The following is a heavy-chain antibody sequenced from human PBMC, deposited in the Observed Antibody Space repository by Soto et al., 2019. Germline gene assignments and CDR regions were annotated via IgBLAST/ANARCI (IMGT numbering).Heavy chain of an antibody. D-gene: IGHD2-2*01. V-gene: IGHV4-34*01. CDR1: GGSFSGYY. CDR3: ARGPLAGINCSSTNCWGGFDY. CDR2: INHSGST. J-gene: IGHJ4*02. Sequence: QVQLQQWGAGLLKPSETLSLTCAVYGGSFSGYYWSWIRQPPGKGLGWIGEINHSGSTNYNPALKSRVTLSVDTSKNQFSLKLSSGTAADTAVYYCARGPLAGINCSSTNCWGGFDYWGQGTLVTVSS.